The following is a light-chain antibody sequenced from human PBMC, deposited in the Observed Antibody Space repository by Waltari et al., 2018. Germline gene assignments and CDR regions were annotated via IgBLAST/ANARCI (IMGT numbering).Light chain of an antibody. Sequence: EIVLTQSPGTLSLSPGERATLSCRASQSVGRTLAWYQQKPGQAPKRLIYGASIRAPGTPDRFNGSGSGTDFSLTISSLEPEDFAIYFCQHYVRLPATFGQGTKVEIK. J-gene: IGKJ1*01. CDR2: GAS. CDR3: QHYVRLPAT. CDR1: QSVGRT. V-gene: IGKV3-20*01.